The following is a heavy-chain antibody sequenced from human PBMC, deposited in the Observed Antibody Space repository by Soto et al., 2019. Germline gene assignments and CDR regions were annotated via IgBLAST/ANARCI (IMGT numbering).Heavy chain of an antibody. CDR1: GYTLTELS. CDR3: ATIGHAGSSWSDAFDI. CDR2: FDPEDGET. D-gene: IGHD6-13*01. V-gene: IGHV1-24*01. J-gene: IGHJ3*02. Sequence: ASVKVSCKVSGYTLTELSMHWVRQAPGKGLEWMGGFDPEDGETIYAQKFQGRVTMTEDTSTDTAYMELSSLRSEDTAVYYCATIGHAGSSWSDAFDIWGQGTMVTVSS.